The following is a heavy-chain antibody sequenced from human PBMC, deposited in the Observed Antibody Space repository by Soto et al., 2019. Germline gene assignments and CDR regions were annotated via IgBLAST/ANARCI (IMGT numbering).Heavy chain of an antibody. D-gene: IGHD1-20*01. J-gene: IGHJ4*02. CDR2: VFHTGNT. CDR3: AREQYNWKI. CDR1: GDSIRSYY. V-gene: IGHV4-59*01. Sequence: SETLSLTCSVSGDSIRSYYWTWIRQPPGEGLQWIGYVFHTGNTNYNPSLKSRVTISKDASKNQVSLRLTSVTAADTAVYFCAREQYNWKIWGQGTLVTVSS.